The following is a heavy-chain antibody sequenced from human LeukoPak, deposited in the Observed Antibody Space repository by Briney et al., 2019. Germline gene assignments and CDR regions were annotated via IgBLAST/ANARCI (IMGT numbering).Heavy chain of an antibody. J-gene: IGHJ3*02. Sequence: SQTLSLTCTVSGGSISSGGYYWSWIRQPPGKGLEWIGYIYHSGSTYYNPSLKSRVTISVDRAKNQFSLKLSSVTAADTAVYYCASTALGYCSSTSCTDAFDIWGQGTMVTVSS. CDR1: GGSISSGGYY. CDR3: ASTALGYCSSTSCTDAFDI. V-gene: IGHV4-30-2*01. D-gene: IGHD2-2*01. CDR2: IYHSGST.